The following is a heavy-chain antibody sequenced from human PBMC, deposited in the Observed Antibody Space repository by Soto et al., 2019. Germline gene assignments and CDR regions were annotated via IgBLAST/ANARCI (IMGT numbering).Heavy chain of an antibody. CDR1: GYTFTSYG. CDR3: ARSIAARAFYYYYGMDV. J-gene: IGHJ6*02. CDR2: ISAYNGNT. V-gene: IGHV1-18*04. Sequence: ASVKVSCKASGYTFTSYGISWVRQAPGQGLEWMGWISAYNGNTNYAQKLQGRVTMTTDTSTSTAYMELRSLRSDDTAVYYCARSIAARAFYYYYGMDVWGQGTTVTVSS. D-gene: IGHD6-6*01.